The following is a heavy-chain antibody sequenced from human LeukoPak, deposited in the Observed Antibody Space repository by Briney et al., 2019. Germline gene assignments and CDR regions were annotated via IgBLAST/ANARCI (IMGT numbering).Heavy chain of an antibody. CDR3: ASDGAYAMAV. J-gene: IGHJ6*02. D-gene: IGHD1-26*01. V-gene: IGHV3-74*01. CDR1: GSAFSRSW. Sequence: PGGSLRLSCAASGSAFSRSWIHWVRQAPGKGLAWVSHINNDASRTTYADSVRGRFTISRDNAKNTVSLQMNSLRAEDTAVYYCASDGAYAMAVWGQGTTVTVSS. CDR2: INNDASRT.